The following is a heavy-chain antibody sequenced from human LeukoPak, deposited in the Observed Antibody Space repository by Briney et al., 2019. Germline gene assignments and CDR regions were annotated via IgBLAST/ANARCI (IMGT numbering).Heavy chain of an antibody. CDR2: INPNSGGT. D-gene: IGHD1-26*01. CDR3: ARGLKLSGLSGSYGSDY. Sequence: GASVKVSCKASGYTFTGYYMHWVRQAPGQGLEWMGWINPNSGGTNYAQKFQGRVTMTRDTSISTAYMELSSLRSEDTAVYYCARGLKLSGLSGSYGSDYWGQGTLVTVSP. V-gene: IGHV1-2*02. CDR1: GYTFTGYY. J-gene: IGHJ4*02.